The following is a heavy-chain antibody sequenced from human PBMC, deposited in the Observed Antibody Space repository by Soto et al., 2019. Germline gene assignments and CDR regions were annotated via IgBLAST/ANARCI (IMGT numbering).Heavy chain of an antibody. J-gene: IGHJ4*02. V-gene: IGHV4-31*03. CDR2: IYYSVST. Sequence: QVQLQESGPGLVKPSQTLSLTCTVSGGSISSGGYYWSWIRQHPGKGLAWIGYIYYSVSTYYNPSLKSRVTISVDTSKNQFSLKLSSVTAADTAVYYCARGVGDSTVTPFFDYWGQGTLVTVSS. CDR3: ARGVGDSTVTPFFDY. CDR1: GGSISSGGYY. D-gene: IGHD4-17*01.